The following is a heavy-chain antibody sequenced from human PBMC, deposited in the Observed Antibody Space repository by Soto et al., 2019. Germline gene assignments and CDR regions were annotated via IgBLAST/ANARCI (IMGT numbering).Heavy chain of an antibody. CDR3: ARDSLAAADPYYYYGMDV. J-gene: IGHJ6*02. D-gene: IGHD6-13*01. CDR2: IWYDGSNK. V-gene: IGHV3-33*01. Sequence: TGGSLRLSCAASGFTFSSYGMHWVRQAPGKGLEWVAVIWYDGSNKYYADSVKGRFTISRDNSKNTLYLQMNSLRAEDTAVYYCARDSLAAADPYYYYGMDVWGQGTTVTVSS. CDR1: GFTFSSYG.